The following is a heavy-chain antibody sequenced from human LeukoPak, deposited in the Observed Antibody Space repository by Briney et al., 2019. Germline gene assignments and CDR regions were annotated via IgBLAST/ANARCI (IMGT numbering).Heavy chain of an antibody. Sequence: SETLSLTCTVSGGSISSGDYYWSWIRQPPGKGLEWIGYIYYSGSTNYNPSLKSRVTISVDTSKNQFSLKLSSVTAADTAVYYCARRLWLGEFDAFDIWGQGTMVTVSS. J-gene: IGHJ3*02. CDR1: GGSISSGDYY. V-gene: IGHV4-61*08. D-gene: IGHD3-10*01. CDR3: ARRLWLGEFDAFDI. CDR2: IYYSGST.